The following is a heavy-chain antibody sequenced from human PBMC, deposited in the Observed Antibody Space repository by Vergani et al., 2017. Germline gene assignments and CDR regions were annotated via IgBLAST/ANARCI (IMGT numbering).Heavy chain of an antibody. CDR3: AKAYYDFWSGYYPYDY. J-gene: IGHJ4*02. CDR1: GFTFSSYG. CDR2: ISYDGSNK. D-gene: IGHD3-3*01. Sequence: QVRLVESGGGVVQPGRSLRLSCAASGFTFSSYGMHWVRQAPGKGLEWVAVISYDGSNKYYADSVKGRFTISRDNSKNTLYLQMNSLRPEDTAVYYCAKAYYDFWSGYYPYDYWGQGTLVTVSS. V-gene: IGHV3-30*18.